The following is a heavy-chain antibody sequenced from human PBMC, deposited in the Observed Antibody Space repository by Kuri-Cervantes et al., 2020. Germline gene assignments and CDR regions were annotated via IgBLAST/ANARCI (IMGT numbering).Heavy chain of an antibody. Sequence: LSLTCAASGFTFDDYAMHWVRQAPGKGLEWVSGISWNSGSIGYADSVKGRFTISRDNAKNSLYLQMNSLRAEGTALYYCAKDKVVRGVIIYNWFDPWGQGTLVTVSS. D-gene: IGHD3-10*01. CDR3: AKDKVVRGVIIYNWFDP. V-gene: IGHV3-9*01. J-gene: IGHJ5*02. CDR2: ISWNSGSI. CDR1: GFTFDDYA.